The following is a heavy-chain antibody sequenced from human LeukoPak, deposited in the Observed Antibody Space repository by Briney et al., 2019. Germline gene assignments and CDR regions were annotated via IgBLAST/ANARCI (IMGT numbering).Heavy chain of an antibody. Sequence: GESLQISSKGSGYSFPTYWISWVRQIPGKGLEWMGRIDCSDSYSNYSPSFKGHVTISADKSTGTAYLQWSSLKASDTALYYCARHSGSGMDVWGQGTTVTVSS. V-gene: IGHV5-10-1*01. J-gene: IGHJ6*02. CDR2: IDCSDSYS. D-gene: IGHD3-22*01. CDR1: GYSFPTYW. CDR3: ARHSGSGMDV.